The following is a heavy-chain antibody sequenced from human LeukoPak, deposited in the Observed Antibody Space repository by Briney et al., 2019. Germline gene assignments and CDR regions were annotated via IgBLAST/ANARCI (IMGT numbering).Heavy chain of an antibody. CDR2: IYYSGST. CDR3: ARGSKFLEWLPPLDY. D-gene: IGHD3-3*01. J-gene: IGHJ4*02. CDR1: GGSISSYY. V-gene: IGHV4-59*01. Sequence: SSETLSLTCTVSGGSISSYYWSWIRQPPGKGLEWIGYIYYSGSTNYNPSLKSRVTISVDTSKNQFSLKLSSVTAADTAVYYCARGSKFLEWLPPLDYWGQGTLVTVSS.